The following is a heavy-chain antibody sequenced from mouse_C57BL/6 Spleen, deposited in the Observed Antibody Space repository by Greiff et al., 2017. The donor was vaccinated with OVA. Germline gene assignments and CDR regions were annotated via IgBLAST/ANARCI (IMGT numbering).Heavy chain of an antibody. CDR1: GYTFTSYW. V-gene: IGHV1-64*01. CDR3: ARWGLSTRGYFDV. Sequence: VQLQQPGAELVKPGASVKLSCKASGYTFTSYWMHWVKQRPGQGLEWIGMIHPNSGSTNYNEKFKSKATLTVDKSSSTAYRQLSSLTSEDSAVYYGARWGLSTRGYFDVWGTGTTVTVSS. J-gene: IGHJ1*03. D-gene: IGHD3-1*01. CDR2: IHPNSGST.